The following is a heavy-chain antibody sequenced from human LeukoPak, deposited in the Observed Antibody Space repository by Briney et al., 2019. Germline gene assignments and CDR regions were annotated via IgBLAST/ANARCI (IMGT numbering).Heavy chain of an antibody. J-gene: IGHJ4*02. V-gene: IGHV1-18*01. CDR2: ISAYNGNT. CDR1: GYTFTSYG. Sequence: GASVKVSCKASGYTFTSYGISWVRQASGQGLEWMGWISAYNGNTNYAQKLQGRVTMTTDTSTSTAYMELRSLRSDDTAVYYCARAIGYCSGGSCYSDGPFDYWGQGTLVTVSS. CDR3: ARAIGYCSGGSCYSDGPFDY. D-gene: IGHD2-15*01.